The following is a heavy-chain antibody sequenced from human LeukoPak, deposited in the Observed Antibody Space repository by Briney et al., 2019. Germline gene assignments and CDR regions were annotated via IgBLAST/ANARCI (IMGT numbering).Heavy chain of an antibody. CDR3: ARDKSNLIIDY. D-gene: IGHD5-24*01. J-gene: IGHJ4*02. CDR2: ISYDGSNK. Sequence: GALRLSCAASGFTFSSYAMHWVRQAPGKGLEWVAVISYDGSNKYYADSAKGRFTISRDNSKNTLYLQMNSLRAEDTAVYYCARDKSNLIIDYWGQGTLVTVSS. CDR1: GFTFSSYA. V-gene: IGHV3-30-3*01.